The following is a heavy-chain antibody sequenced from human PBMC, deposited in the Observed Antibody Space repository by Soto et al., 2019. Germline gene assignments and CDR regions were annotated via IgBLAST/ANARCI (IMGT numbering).Heavy chain of an antibody. CDR2: IKQDGSEK. V-gene: IGHV3-7*01. D-gene: IGHD4-4*01. CDR1: GFTFSSYW. J-gene: IGHJ6*03. CDR3: ARDQAPTTVTTVYYMDV. Sequence: GGSLRLSCAASGFTFSSYWMSWVRQAPGKGLEWVANIKQDGSEKYYVDSVKGRFTISRDNAKNSLYLQMNSLRAEDTSVYYCARDQAPTTVTTVYYMDVWGKGTTVTVSS.